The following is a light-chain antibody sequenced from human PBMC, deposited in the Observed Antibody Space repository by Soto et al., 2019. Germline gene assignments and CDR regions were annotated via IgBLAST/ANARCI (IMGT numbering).Light chain of an antibody. CDR1: QSISTY. CDR3: QQSYSTPPQYT. J-gene: IGKJ2*01. CDR2: GAS. Sequence: DIQMTQSPSSLSASVGDRVTITCRATQSISTYLNWYQQIPGKAPKLLIYGASSLQSGVPSRFSGSGSGTDFTLTISSLQPEDFAIYYCQQSYSTPPQYTFGQGTKWIS. V-gene: IGKV1-39*01.